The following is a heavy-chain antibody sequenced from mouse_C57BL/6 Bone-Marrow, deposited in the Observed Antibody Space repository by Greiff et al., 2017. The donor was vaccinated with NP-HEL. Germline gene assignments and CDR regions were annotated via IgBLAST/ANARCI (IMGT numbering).Heavy chain of an antibody. CDR2: IYPGDGDT. D-gene: IGHD2-5*01. CDR1: GYAFSSSW. CDR3: AREGLMYYSNSFDY. V-gene: IGHV1-82*01. J-gene: IGHJ2*01. Sequence: QVQLQQSGPELVKPGASVKISCKASGYAFSSSWMNWVKQRPGKGLEWIGRIYPGDGDTNYNGKFKGKATLTADKSSSTAYMQLSSLTSEDSAVYFCAREGLMYYSNSFDYWGQGTTLTVSS.